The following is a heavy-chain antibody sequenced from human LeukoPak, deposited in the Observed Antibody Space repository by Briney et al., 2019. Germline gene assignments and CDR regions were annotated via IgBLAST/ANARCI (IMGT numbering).Heavy chain of an antibody. CDR2: ISGSGGST. V-gene: IGHV3-23*01. CDR1: GFTLSSYA. Sequence: GKSLRLSCVASGFTLSSYAMSWVRQAPGKGLEWVSGISGSGGSTYYADSVKGRFTISRDNSKNTLYLQMNSLRAEDTAVYYCAIDRSGWPIDYWGQGTLVTVSS. J-gene: IGHJ4*02. D-gene: IGHD6-19*01. CDR3: AIDRSGWPIDY.